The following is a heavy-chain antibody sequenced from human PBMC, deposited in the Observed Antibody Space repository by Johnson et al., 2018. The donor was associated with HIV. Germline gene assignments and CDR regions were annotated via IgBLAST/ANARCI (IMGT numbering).Heavy chain of an antibody. CDR3: AFVPVMVRGVIRVS. V-gene: IGHV3-30*02. Sequence: QVQLVESGGGVVQPGGSLRLSCAASGFTFSSSGMHWVRQAPGKGLEWVAFIRYDGSNKYYADSVKGRFTISRDNSKNTLYLQMHSLRAEDTAVYYCAFVPVMVRGVIRVSWGQGTMVTISS. D-gene: IGHD3-10*01. J-gene: IGHJ3*01. CDR2: IRYDGSNK. CDR1: GFTFSSSG.